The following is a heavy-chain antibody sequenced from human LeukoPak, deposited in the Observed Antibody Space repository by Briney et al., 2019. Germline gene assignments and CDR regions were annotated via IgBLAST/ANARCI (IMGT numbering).Heavy chain of an antibody. V-gene: IGHV3-30*02. D-gene: IGHD4-17*01. CDR3: ARDRGYGDYSDY. Sequence: PGGSLRLSCAASGFTFSSYGMHWVRQAPGKGLEWVAFIRYDGSNKYYADSVKGRSTISRDNSKNTLYLQMNSLRAEDTAVYYCARDRGYGDYSDYWGQGTLVTVSS. J-gene: IGHJ4*02. CDR1: GFTFSSYG. CDR2: IRYDGSNK.